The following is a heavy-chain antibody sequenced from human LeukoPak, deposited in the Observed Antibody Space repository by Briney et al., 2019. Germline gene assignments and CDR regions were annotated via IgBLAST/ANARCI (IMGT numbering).Heavy chain of an antibody. CDR2: IYSGGST. D-gene: IGHD2-2*01. V-gene: IGHV3-53*01. CDR1: GFTVSSNY. CDR3: ATSAAVRLFDY. Sequence: PGGSLRVSCEGSGFTVSSNYMSWVRQAPGKGLEWVSVIYSGGSTYYAGSVKGRFTISKDNSKNALYLQMNSLRAEDTAVYYCATSAAVRLFDYWGQGALVTVSS. J-gene: IGHJ4*02.